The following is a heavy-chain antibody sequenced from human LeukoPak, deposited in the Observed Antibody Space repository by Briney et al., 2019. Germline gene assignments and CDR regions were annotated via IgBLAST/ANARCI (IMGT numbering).Heavy chain of an antibody. Sequence: SETLSLTCAVYGASFSDSYWSWIRQSPEKGLEWIGEINNSGSTSYNPSLNSRVIMSVDRSKNQFSLRLTSVTAADTAVYYCARGRYGPRLGNWGQGALVTVSS. CDR1: GASFSDSY. V-gene: IGHV4-34*01. CDR3: ARGRYGPRLGN. D-gene: IGHD3-16*01. J-gene: IGHJ4*02. CDR2: INNSGST.